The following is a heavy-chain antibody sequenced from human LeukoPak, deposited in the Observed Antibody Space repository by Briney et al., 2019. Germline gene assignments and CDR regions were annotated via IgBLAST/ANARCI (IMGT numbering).Heavy chain of an antibody. D-gene: IGHD3-22*01. CDR1: GYTFTSYD. V-gene: IGHV1-8*01. J-gene: IGHJ3*02. CDR2: MNPNSGST. Sequence: ASVKVSCKASGYTFTSYDINWVRQATGQGLEWMGWMNPNSGSTGYAQKFQGRVTMTRNTSISTAYMELSSLRSEDTAVYYCARARCGSGSWDCAFDIWGQGTMVTVSS. CDR3: ARARCGSGSWDCAFDI.